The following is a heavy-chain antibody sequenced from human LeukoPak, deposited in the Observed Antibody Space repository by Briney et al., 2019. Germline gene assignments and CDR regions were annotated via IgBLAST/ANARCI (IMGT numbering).Heavy chain of an antibody. V-gene: IGHV1-2*02. Sequence: ASVKVSCKASGYTFTGYYMHWVRQAPGQGLEWMGWIDPNSGGTNYAQKFQGRVTMTRDTSISTAYMELSRLRSDDTAVYYCARGDTYYYYYYMDVWGKGTTVTVSS. CDR3: ARGDTYYYYYYMDV. J-gene: IGHJ6*03. CDR2: IDPNSGGT. CDR1: GYTFTGYY.